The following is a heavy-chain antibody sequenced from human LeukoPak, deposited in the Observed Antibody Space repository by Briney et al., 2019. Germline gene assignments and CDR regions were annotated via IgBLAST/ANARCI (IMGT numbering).Heavy chain of an antibody. CDR1: GDSFSDYY. D-gene: IGHD3-16*01. Sequence: GASVKVSCKASGDSFSDYYIHWVRQAPGHGPEWMGWINLNTGGTNYAQKFDGRFSLTRDTSINTAFMELSGLRFDDTAVYYCGSVRGLLSYFDLWGRGTLVTVSS. V-gene: IGHV1-2*02. CDR2: INLNTGGT. CDR3: GSVRGLLSYFDL. J-gene: IGHJ2*01.